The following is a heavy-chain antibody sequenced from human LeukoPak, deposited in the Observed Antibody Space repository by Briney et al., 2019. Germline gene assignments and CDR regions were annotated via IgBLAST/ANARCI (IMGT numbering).Heavy chain of an antibody. J-gene: IGHJ6*02. Sequence: PGGSLRLSCAASGFTFTSYSMNWVRQAPGKRLEWVSSISSISSYIYYADSVKGRFTISRDNAKNSLYLQMNSLRAEDAAVYYCARDEGYCSGGSCQYGMDVWGQGTTVTVSS. CDR2: ISSISSYI. D-gene: IGHD2-15*01. CDR1: GFTFTSYS. CDR3: ARDEGYCSGGSCQYGMDV. V-gene: IGHV3-21*01.